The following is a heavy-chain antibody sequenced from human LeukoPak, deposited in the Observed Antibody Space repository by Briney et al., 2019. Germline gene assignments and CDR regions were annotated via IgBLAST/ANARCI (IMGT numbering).Heavy chain of an antibody. CDR3: TMGYDFWSGYSVYFDY. V-gene: IGHV3-7*01. D-gene: IGHD3-3*01. CDR2: INQGESEQ. CDR1: GFTFSDYW. J-gene: IGHJ4*02. Sequence: GGSLRLSCAASGFTFSDYWMSWVRQAPGKGLEWVANINQGESEQYYVDSVKGRFIISRDNAKNSLFLQLNSLRAEDTAVYYCTMGYDFWSGYSVYFDYWGQGTLVTVSS.